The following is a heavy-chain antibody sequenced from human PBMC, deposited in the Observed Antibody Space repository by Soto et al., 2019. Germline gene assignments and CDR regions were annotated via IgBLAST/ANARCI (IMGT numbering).Heavy chain of an antibody. V-gene: IGHV1-18*01. CDR1: GYTFTSYG. CDR3: ARDLCSSTSCQGWFDP. D-gene: IGHD2-2*01. J-gene: IGHJ5*02. CDR2: ISAYNGST. Sequence: ASVKVSCKASGYTFTSYGISWVRQAPGQGLEWMGWISAYNGSTNYAQKLQGRVTMTTDTSTSTAYMELRSLRSDDTAVYYCARDLCSSTSCQGWFDPWGQGTLVTVSS.